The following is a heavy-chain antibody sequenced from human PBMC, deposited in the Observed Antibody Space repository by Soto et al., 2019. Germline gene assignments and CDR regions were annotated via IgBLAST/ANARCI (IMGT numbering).Heavy chain of an antibody. CDR1: GYTFTSYY. J-gene: IGHJ6*02. CDR2: INPSGGST. Sequence: GASVKVSCKASGYTFTSYYMHWVRQAPGQGLEWMGIINPSGGSTSYAQKFQGRVTMTRDTSTSTVYMELSSLRSEDTAVYYCARAKELVATITRESEFYYYYGMDVWGQGTTVTVSS. V-gene: IGHV1-46*01. D-gene: IGHD5-12*01. CDR3: ARAKELVATITRESEFYYYYGMDV.